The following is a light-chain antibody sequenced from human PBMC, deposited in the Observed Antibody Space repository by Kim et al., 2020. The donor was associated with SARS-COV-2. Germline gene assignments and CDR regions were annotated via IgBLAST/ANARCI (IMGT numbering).Light chain of an antibody. CDR2: DTS. CDR3: QQRNNWFWT. J-gene: IGKJ1*01. Sequence: SLSPGERATLSCRASQRVSWSLAWYQQKPGQAPRLVISDTSNRATGVPARFSGSGSGTDFTLTISGLESEDFAVYYCQQRNNWFWTFGQGTKLEIK. V-gene: IGKV3-11*01. CDR1: QRVSWS.